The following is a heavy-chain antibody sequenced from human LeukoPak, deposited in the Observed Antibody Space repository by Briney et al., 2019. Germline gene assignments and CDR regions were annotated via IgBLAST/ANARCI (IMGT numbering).Heavy chain of an antibody. CDR2: INYDGSQK. V-gene: IGHV3-7*01. CDR3: ARDDGYCSGDSCYSHAFDI. CDR1: GFVFKNYW. D-gene: IGHD2-15*01. Sequence: GGSLRLSCAASGFVFKNYWMSWVRQAPGKGLGWLANINYDGSQKYHVDSVKGRFTISRDNAKNSLYLQMNSLRAEDTAVYYCARDDGYCSGDSCYSHAFDIWGQGTMVTVSS. J-gene: IGHJ3*02.